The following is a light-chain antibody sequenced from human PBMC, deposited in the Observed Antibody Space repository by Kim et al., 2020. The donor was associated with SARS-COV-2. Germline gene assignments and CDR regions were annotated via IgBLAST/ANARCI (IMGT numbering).Light chain of an antibody. J-gene: IGLJ2*01. CDR2: YDY. V-gene: IGLV3-21*01. CDR3: QVWDSSSDHAV. Sequence: GEKGKITGGGEKRESKRVKWNEKKQGQARKMVSYYDYDRRAGMTERLAGYKSMNTATLTISRVEAGDEADYYCQVWDSSSDHAVFGGGTQLTVL. CDR1: KRESKR.